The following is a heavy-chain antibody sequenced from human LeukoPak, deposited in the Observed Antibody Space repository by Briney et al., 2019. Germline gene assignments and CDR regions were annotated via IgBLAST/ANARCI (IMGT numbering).Heavy chain of an antibody. CDR1: GYTFTSYY. J-gene: IGHJ6*02. CDR2: INPSGGST. Sequence: ASVKVSCKASGYTFTSYYMHWVRQAPGQGPEWMGIINPSGGSTSYAQKFQGRVTMTRDTSTSTVYMELSSLRSEDTAVYYCARVFSGVVITNPYGMDVWGQGTTVTVSS. V-gene: IGHV1-46*01. D-gene: IGHD3-3*01. CDR3: ARVFSGVVITNPYGMDV.